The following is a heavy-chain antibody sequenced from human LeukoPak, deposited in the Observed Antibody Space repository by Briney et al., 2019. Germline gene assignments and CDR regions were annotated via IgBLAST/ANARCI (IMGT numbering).Heavy chain of an antibody. CDR3: ARRGDNWNDGWFDP. CDR2: IIPIFGTT. V-gene: IGHV1-69*05. J-gene: IGHJ5*02. D-gene: IGHD1-1*01. Sequence: GASVKVSCKASGGTFSSFAFTWVRQAPGQGLEWMGGIIPIFGTTNYAQKFQGRVTITTDESTSTAFMELSSLRSEDTAVYYCARRGDNWNDGWFDPWGQGTLVTVSS. CDR1: GGTFSSFA.